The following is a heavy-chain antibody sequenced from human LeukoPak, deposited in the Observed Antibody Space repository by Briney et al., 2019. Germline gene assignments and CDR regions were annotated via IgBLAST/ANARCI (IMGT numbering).Heavy chain of an antibody. CDR2: INPNSGGT. J-gene: IGHJ5*02. D-gene: IGHD3-10*01. CDR1: GYTFTGYY. CDR3: ARDDTLLLWFGESPRWFDP. Sequence: GASAKVSCKASGYTFTGYYMHWVRQAPGQGLEWMGWINPNSGGTNYAQKFQGRVTMTRDTSISTAYMELSRLRSDDTAVYYCARDDTLLLWFGESPRWFDPWGQGTLVTVSS. V-gene: IGHV1-2*02.